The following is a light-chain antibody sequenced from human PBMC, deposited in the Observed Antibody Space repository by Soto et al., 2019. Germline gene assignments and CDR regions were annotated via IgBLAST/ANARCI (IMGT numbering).Light chain of an antibody. J-gene: IGKJ5*01. CDR3: QQSYTSPLFT. CDR1: QSISTY. Sequence: DIQMTQSPSSLSASVGDRVIITCRASQSISTYLNWYQQKPGKAPKVLIYGASNLQSGVPSRFSGTGSGTVFTLTISSLQPDDFATYYCQQSYTSPLFTFGQGTRLEIK. V-gene: IGKV1-39*01. CDR2: GAS.